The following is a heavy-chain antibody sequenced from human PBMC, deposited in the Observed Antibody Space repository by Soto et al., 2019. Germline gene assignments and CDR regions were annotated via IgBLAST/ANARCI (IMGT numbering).Heavy chain of an antibody. J-gene: IGHJ4*02. D-gene: IGHD3-3*02. CDR2: ISYNGSKK. V-gene: IGHV3-30*03. CDR1: GFPFSSYG. CDR3: ATLPLLDYFDF. Sequence: QVQLVESGGGVVQPGRSLRLSCVASGFPFSSYGMHWVRQAPGKGLEWVAVISYNGSKKDYADSVKGRFTISRDTSKITLYLQMHSLRAEDTAVYYCATLPLLDYFDFWGQGTLVTVSS.